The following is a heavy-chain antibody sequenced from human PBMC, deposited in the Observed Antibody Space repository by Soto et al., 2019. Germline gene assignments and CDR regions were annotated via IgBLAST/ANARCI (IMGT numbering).Heavy chain of an antibody. V-gene: IGHV3-74*01. J-gene: IGHJ2*01. CDR1: GFTFSSYW. Sequence: EVQLVESGGGLVQPGGSLTLSCAASGFTFSSYWMHWVRQAPGKGVVWVSRINPDGRGTNYADSVKGQFTISRDNAKNTLYLQMNSLRPEDTAVYYCARVGQGAWYFDLGGRGTLVTVSS. CDR3: ARVGQGAWYFDL. D-gene: IGHD3-16*01. CDR2: INPDGRGT.